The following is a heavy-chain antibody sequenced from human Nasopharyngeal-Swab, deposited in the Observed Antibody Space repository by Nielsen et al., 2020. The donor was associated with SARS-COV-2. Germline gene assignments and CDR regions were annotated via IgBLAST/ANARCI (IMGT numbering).Heavy chain of an antibody. CDR3: AKTLSRIAGPPNYFDY. J-gene: IGHJ4*02. CDR1: GFTFSSYA. V-gene: IGHV3-23*01. Sequence: GESLKISCAASGFTFSSYAMSWVRQAPGKGLEWVSAISGSGGSTYYADSVKGRFTISRDNSKNTLYLQINSLRAEDTAVYYCAKTLSRIAGPPNYFDYWGQGTLVTVSS. CDR2: ISGSGGST. D-gene: IGHD6-6*01.